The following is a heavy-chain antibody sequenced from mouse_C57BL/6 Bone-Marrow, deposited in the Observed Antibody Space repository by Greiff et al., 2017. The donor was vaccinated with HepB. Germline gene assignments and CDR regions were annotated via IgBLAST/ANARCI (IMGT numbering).Heavy chain of an antibody. V-gene: IGHV1-81*01. Sequence: VKLVESGAELARPGASVKLSCKASGYTFTSYGISWVKQRTGQGLEWIGEIYPRSGNTYYNEKFKGKATLTADKSSSTAYMELRSLTSEDSAVYFCARKYMVTTFDYWGQGTTLTVSS. CDR1: GYTFTSYG. CDR3: ARKYMVTTFDY. J-gene: IGHJ2*01. D-gene: IGHD2-2*01. CDR2: IYPRSGNT.